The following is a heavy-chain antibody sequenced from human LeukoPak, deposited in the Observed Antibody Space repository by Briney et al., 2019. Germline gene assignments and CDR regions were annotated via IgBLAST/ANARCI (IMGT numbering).Heavy chain of an antibody. V-gene: IGHV3-30*02. CDR3: ARELELPPMGDY. Sequence: PGGSLRLSCAASGFTFSSYGMHWVRQAPGKGLEWVAFIRYDGSNKYYADSVKGRFTISRDNSKNTLYVQMNSLRAEDTAAYYCARELELPPMGDYWGQGTLVTVSS. CDR1: GFTFSSYG. D-gene: IGHD1-7*01. J-gene: IGHJ4*02. CDR2: IRYDGSNK.